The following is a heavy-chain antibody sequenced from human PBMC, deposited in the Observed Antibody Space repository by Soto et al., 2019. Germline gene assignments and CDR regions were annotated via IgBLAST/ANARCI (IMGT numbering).Heavy chain of an antibody. CDR3: ASAYNDYVEADNYFDP. CDR2: IYYSGDT. V-gene: IGHV4-30-4*01. CDR1: GGSISSADYF. D-gene: IGHD4-17*01. J-gene: IGHJ5*02. Sequence: QVQLQESGPRLVKPSQTLSLTCTVSGGSISSADYFWSWIRQPPGKGLEWIGYIYYSGDTFYNPSRKSRITREVDTSKNQFSLKLNSVTAADTALYFCASAYNDYVEADNYFDPWGQGTLVTVSS.